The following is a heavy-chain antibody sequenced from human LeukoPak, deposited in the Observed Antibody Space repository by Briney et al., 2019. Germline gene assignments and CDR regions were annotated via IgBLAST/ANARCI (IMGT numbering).Heavy chain of an antibody. V-gene: IGHV1-69*04. J-gene: IGHJ4*02. D-gene: IGHD2-15*01. CDR2: IIPILGIA. CDR3: ARGLGDCSGGSCYSNDY. CDR1: GGTFSSYA. Sequence: ASVKVSCKASGGTFSSYAISWVRQAPGQGLEWMGRIIPILGIANYAQKFQGRVTITADKSTSTAYMELSSLRSEDTAVYYCARGLGDCSGGSCYSNDYWGQGTLVTVSS.